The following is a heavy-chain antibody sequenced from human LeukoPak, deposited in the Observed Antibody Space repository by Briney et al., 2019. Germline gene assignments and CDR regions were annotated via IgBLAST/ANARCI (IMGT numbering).Heavy chain of an antibody. V-gene: IGHV1-2*02. CDR1: GYTFTGYY. CDR3: ARDRNNCSSTSCYILYYFDY. J-gene: IGHJ4*02. Sequence: ASVKVSCKASGYTFTGYYMHWVRQAPGQGLEWMGWINPNSGGTNYAQKFQGRVTMTRDTSISTAYMELSRLRSDDTAVYYCARDRNNCSSTSCYILYYFDYWGQGTLVTVSS. D-gene: IGHD2-2*02. CDR2: INPNSGGT.